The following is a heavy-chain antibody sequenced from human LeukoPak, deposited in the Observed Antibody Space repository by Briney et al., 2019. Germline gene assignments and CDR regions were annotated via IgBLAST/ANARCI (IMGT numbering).Heavy chain of an antibody. D-gene: IGHD2-2*02. CDR2: INHSGGT. CDR3: ARLVRYQLLYRGSNYMDV. Sequence: PSETLSLTCAVYGRSFSGYSWNWIRQPPVKGLEWIGEINHSGGTNYNPSLKSRVTISVDTSKKQFSLKLSSVTAADTAVYYCARLVRYQLLYRGSNYMDVWGKGTTVTVSS. V-gene: IGHV4-34*01. CDR1: GRSFSGYS. J-gene: IGHJ6*03.